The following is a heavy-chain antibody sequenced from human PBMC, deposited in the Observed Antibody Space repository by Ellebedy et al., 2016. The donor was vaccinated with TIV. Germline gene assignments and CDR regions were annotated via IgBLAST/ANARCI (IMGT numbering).Heavy chain of an antibody. CDR1: GYTFTSYG. V-gene: IGHV1-18*01. J-gene: IGHJ3*02. Sequence: ASVKVSXKASGYTFTSYGISWVRQAPGQGLEWMGWISAYNGNTNYAQKLQGRVTMTTDTSTSTAYMELRSLRSDDTAVYYCARTGYCSSTSCSDAFDIWGQGTMVTVSS. CDR3: ARTGYCSSTSCSDAFDI. CDR2: ISAYNGNT. D-gene: IGHD2-2*01.